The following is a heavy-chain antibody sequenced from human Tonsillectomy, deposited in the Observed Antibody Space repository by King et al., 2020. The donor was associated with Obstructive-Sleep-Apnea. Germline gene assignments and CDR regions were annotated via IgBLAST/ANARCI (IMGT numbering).Heavy chain of an antibody. D-gene: IGHD4-17*01. Sequence: GQLVQSGGGVVQPGRSLRLSCAASGFTFSSYAMHWVRQAPGKGLEWVAVISYDGSNKYYADSVKGRFTISRDNSKKTRYLQMNSLRAEDTAVYYLARDGPRNYGDPSYFDYWGQGTLVTVSS. CDR1: GFTFSSYA. V-gene: IGHV3-30-3*01. J-gene: IGHJ4*02. CDR3: ARDGPRNYGDPSYFDY. CDR2: ISYDGSNK.